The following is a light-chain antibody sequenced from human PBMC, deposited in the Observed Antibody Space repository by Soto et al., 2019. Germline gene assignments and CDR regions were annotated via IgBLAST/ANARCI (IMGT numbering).Light chain of an antibody. V-gene: IGKV3D-20*01. CDR1: QTVSSRY. CDR2: DAS. J-gene: IGKJ1*01. CDR3: QQFGASRT. Sequence: EIVLTQSPATLSVSLGESATLSCGASQTVSSRYLAWYQQRPGLAPRLLMYDASSRAAGIPDRFSGSGSGTDFTLTISRLEPEDSAVYYCQQFGASRTFGQGTKVDI.